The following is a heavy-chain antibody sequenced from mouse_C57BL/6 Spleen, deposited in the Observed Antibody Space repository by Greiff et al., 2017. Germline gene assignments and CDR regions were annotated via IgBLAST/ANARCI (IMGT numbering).Heavy chain of an antibody. D-gene: IGHD1-1*01. CDR2: IDPSDSYT. V-gene: IGHV1-69*01. Sequence: QVPLKQPGAELVMPGASVKLSCKASGYTFTSYWMHWVKQRPGQGLEWIGEIDPSDSYTNYNQKFKGKSTLTVDKSSSTAYMQLSSLTSEDSAVYYCARSSYGSSSAWFAYWGQGTLVTVSA. CDR3: ARSSYGSSSAWFAY. J-gene: IGHJ3*01. CDR1: GYTFTSYW.